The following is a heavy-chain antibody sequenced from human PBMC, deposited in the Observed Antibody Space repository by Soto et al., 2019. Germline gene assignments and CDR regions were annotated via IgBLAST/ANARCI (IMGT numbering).Heavy chain of an antibody. V-gene: IGHV4-39*01. D-gene: IGHD2-2*01. J-gene: IGHJ3*02. Sequence: QLQLQESGPGLVKPSETLSLTCTVSGGSISSSSYYWGWIRQPPGKGLEWIGSIYYSGSTYYNPSLKSRVTISVDTSKNQCSLKLSSVTAADTAVYYCARDEGGKSGGFFDIVVVPAAESWGAFDIWGQGTMVTVSS. CDR3: ARDEGGKSGGFFDIVVVPAAESWGAFDI. CDR1: GGSISSSSYY. CDR2: IYYSGST.